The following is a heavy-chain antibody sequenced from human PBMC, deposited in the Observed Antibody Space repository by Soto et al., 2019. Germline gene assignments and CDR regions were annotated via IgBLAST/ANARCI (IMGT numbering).Heavy chain of an antibody. CDR1: PGSFSHYF. CDR2: IKHGGSS. J-gene: IGHJ3*02. Sequence: QVQQQPWGAGLLKPLETLSLTCSVVPGSFSHYFWNWIRQSPGKGLEWIGKIKHGGSSNYNPSLRSRVSISLDMSKNQFSLNLSSVTAADTGVYYCARGGSSDWQVALDMWGQGTMVTVSS. D-gene: IGHD6-19*01. CDR3: ARGGSSDWQVALDM. V-gene: IGHV4-34*01.